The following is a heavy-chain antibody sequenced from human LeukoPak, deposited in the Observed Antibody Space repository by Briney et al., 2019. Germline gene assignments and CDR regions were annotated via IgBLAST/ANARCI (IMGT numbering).Heavy chain of an antibody. V-gene: IGHV3-33*01. CDR1: GFIFSDYA. CDR2: IWFDGSNK. CDR3: AREGLQAGGVLDY. Sequence: GGSLRLSCAASGFIFSDYAMHWVRQAPGKGLDWVAVIWFDGSNKFYGESMWGRFTISRDNSENVLYLQMSSLSAEDTAVYYCAREGLQAGGVLDYWGQGTLVTVSS. D-gene: IGHD4-11*01. J-gene: IGHJ4*02.